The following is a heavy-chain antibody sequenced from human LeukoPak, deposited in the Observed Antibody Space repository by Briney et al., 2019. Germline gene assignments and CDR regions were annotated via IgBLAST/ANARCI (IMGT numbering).Heavy chain of an antibody. CDR1: GGSINSDY. CDR3: ATVRY. D-gene: IGHD4-11*01. CDR2: IYYSGST. V-gene: IGHV4-59*06. Sequence: PSETLSLTCSVSGGSINSDYWNWIRQPPGKGLEWIGYIYYSGSTYYNPSLKSRVTISVDTSKNQFSLKLSSVTAADTAVYYCATVRYWGQGTLVTVSS. J-gene: IGHJ4*02.